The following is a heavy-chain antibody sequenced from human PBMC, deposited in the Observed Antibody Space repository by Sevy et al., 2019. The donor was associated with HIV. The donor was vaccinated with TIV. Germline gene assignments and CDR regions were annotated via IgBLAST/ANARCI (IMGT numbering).Heavy chain of an antibody. V-gene: IGHV3-23*01. J-gene: IGHJ4*02. D-gene: IGHD2-8*01. Sequence: GGSLRLSCAASGFTFSKYSMSWVRQPPGKGLEWVSTLSFGGGEINYADSVKARFTISRDNSKSSVYLQMNNLRPEDTAVYYCAREGCTKPHDYWGQGTLVTVSS. CDR1: GFTFSKYS. CDR2: LSFGGGEI. CDR3: AREGCTKPHDY.